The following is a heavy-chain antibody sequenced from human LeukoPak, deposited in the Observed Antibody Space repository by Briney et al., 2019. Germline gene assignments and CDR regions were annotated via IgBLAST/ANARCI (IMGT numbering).Heavy chain of an antibody. CDR2: ISAYNGNT. CDR3: ARPYCSSTSWYRPNAFDI. D-gene: IGHD2-2*01. Sequence: ASVKVSCKASGYTFTSYGISWVRQAPGQGLEWMGWISAYNGNTNYAQKLQGRVTMTTDTSTSTAYMELRSLRSDDTAVYYCARPYCSSTSWYRPNAFDIWGQGTMVTVSS. CDR1: GYTFTSYG. V-gene: IGHV1-18*01. J-gene: IGHJ3*02.